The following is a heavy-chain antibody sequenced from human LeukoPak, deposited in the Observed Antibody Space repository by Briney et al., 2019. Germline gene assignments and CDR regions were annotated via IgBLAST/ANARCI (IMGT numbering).Heavy chain of an antibody. Sequence: GGSLRLSCAASGFTFSSYWMTWVRQAPGKGLEWVSAISGSGGSTYYADSVKGRFTISRDNSKNTLYLQMNSLRAEDTAVYYCAKDPGSSSWPNDAFDIWGQGTMVTVSS. CDR3: AKDPGSSSWPNDAFDI. J-gene: IGHJ3*02. CDR2: ISGSGGST. CDR1: GFTFSSYW. D-gene: IGHD6-13*01. V-gene: IGHV3-23*01.